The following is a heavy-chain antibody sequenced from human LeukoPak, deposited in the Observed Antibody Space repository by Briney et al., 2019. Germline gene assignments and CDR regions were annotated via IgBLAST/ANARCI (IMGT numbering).Heavy chain of an antibody. Sequence: ASVKVSCKASGGTFSSYAISWVRQAPGQGLEWMGWINTNTGNPTYAQGFIGRFVFSLDTSVSTAYLQISSLKAEDTAVYYCARDPHSSGWYDYYYGMDVWGQGTTVTVSS. V-gene: IGHV7-4-1*02. CDR3: ARDPHSSGWYDYYYGMDV. CDR1: GGTFSSYA. J-gene: IGHJ6*02. CDR2: INTNTGNP. D-gene: IGHD6-19*01.